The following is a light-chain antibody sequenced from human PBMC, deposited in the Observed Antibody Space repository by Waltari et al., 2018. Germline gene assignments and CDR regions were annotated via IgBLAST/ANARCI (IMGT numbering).Light chain of an antibody. V-gene: IGLV2-14*03. CDR1: ERGSSGYDF. CDR3: TSQTVSSVVL. J-gene: IGLJ3*02. CDR2: DVT. Sequence: QSALTPPPSVSGSPGQTITLPCTGLERGSSGYDFVSWYQHHPGKAPQVIIYDVTNRPSGISDRFSASKSANTASLTISGLQPEDEGDYYCTSQTVSSVVLFGGGTQVTVL.